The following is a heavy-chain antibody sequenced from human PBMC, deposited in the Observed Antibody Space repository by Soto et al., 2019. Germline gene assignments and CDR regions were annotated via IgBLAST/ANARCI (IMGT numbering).Heavy chain of an antibody. CDR1: GGYISGNDYY. V-gene: IGHV4-39*01. J-gene: IGHJ1*01. D-gene: IGHD3-16*02. Sequence: SETLSLTCSVSGGYISGNDYYWGWIRQSPGKGLEWIGSIYHTGETYYKSSLKSRISISVDTSKNQFYLQLRSLTAADTAVYYCASKGYRIWGQGTQVTVSS. CDR3: ASKGYRI. CDR2: IYHTGET.